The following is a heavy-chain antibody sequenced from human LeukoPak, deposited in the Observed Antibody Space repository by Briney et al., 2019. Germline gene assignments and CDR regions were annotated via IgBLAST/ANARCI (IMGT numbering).Heavy chain of an antibody. CDR1: GFTFSSYG. J-gene: IGHJ4*01. CDR3: AGVLGVRDLAYFDY. V-gene: IGHV3-30*03. Sequence: GGSLRLSCAASGFTFSSYGMHWVRQAPGKGLEWVAVISYDGSNKYYADSVKGRFTMSRDNSKNTLYLQMNSLRAEDTAVYYCAGVLGVRDLAYFDYWGHGTLVTVSS. D-gene: IGHD3-10*01. CDR2: ISYDGSNK.